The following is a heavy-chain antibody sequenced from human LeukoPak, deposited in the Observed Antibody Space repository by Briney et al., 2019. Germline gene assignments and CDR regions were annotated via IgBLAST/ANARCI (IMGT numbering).Heavy chain of an antibody. CDR2: IYYSGST. D-gene: IGHD2-15*01. CDR3: ARSVVVVAATPIYYFDY. Sequence: PSETLSLTCTVSGGSISSYYWSWIRQPPGKGLEWIGYIYYSGSTNYNLSLKSRVTISGDTSKNQFSLKLSSVTAADTAVYYCARSVVVVAATPIYYFDYWGQGTLVTVSS. CDR1: GGSISSYY. V-gene: IGHV4-59*01. J-gene: IGHJ4*02.